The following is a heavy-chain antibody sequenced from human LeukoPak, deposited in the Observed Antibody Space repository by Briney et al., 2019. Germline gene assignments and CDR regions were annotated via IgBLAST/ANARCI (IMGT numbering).Heavy chain of an antibody. CDR3: AREGRVREAVAGIGYYYYYMDV. D-gene: IGHD6-19*01. CDR1: GGTFSNYA. J-gene: IGHJ6*03. CDR2: VIPIFSTA. Sequence: GASVKVSCKASGGTFSNYAIGWVRQAPGQGLEWMGGVIPIFSTANYAQKLQGRVTMTTDTSTSTAYMELRSLRSDDTAVYYCAREGRVREAVAGIGYYYYYMDVWGKGTTVTISS. V-gene: IGHV1-69*05.